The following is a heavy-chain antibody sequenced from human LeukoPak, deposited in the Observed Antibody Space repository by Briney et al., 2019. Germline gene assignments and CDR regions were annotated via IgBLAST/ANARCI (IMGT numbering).Heavy chain of an antibody. V-gene: IGHV3-74*01. J-gene: IGHJ1*01. CDR2: ISTDGSST. Sequence: GGSLRLSCVASGFTFGSYWMHWVRQVPGKGLAWVSRISTDGSSTNYADSVKGRFTMSRDNAKNTLYLQMNSLRAEDTAVYYCARDFISRFIPLGYWGQGTLVNVSS. CDR1: GFTFGSYW. CDR3: ARDFISRFIPLGY. D-gene: IGHD3-10*01.